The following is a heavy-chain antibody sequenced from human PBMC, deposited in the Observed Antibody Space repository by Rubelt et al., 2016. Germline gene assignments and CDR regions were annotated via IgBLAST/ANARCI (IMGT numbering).Heavy chain of an antibody. D-gene: IGHD4-11*01. CDR3: ARSSNQKAFDY. V-gene: IGHV3-30*07. J-gene: IGHJ4*02. Sequence: GSNKYYADSVKGRFTISRDNSRNTLYLQMNSLRAEDTAVYYCARSSNQKAFDYWGQGTLVTVSS. CDR2: GSNK.